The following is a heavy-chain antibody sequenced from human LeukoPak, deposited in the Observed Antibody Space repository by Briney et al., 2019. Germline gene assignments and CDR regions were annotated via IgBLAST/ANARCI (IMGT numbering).Heavy chain of an antibody. CDR1: GLTVSSNY. J-gene: IGHJ3*02. CDR3: ARDAPGYSSGWYGSAFDI. CDR2: IYSGGST. V-gene: IGHV3-53*01. D-gene: IGHD6-19*01. Sequence: GGSLRLSCAASGLTVSSNYMSWVRQAPGKGLEWVSVIYSGGSTYYADSVKGRFTISRDNSKNTLYLQMNSLRAEDTAVYYCARDAPGYSSGWYGSAFDIWGQGTMVTVSS.